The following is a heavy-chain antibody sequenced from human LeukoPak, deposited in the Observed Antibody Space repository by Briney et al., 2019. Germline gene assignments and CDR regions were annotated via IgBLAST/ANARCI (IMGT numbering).Heavy chain of an antibody. D-gene: IGHD6-19*01. CDR1: GFTFSSYA. J-gene: IGHJ1*01. V-gene: IGHV3-23*01. CDR2: IDYDGGSG. Sequence: GGSLRLSCAASGFTFSSYAMSWVRQAPGKGLEWVSSIDYDGGSGHYADSVKGRFTISRDNSNNTLFLHLNSLRGEDTAVYYRTRNSGWYGLSWGQGTLVTVSS. CDR3: TRNSGWYGLS.